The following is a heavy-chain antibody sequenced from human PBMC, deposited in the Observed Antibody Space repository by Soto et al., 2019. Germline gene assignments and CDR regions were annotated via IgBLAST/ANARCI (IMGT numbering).Heavy chain of an antibody. Sequence: GGSLIVSCAASGFPFSSYAMSWVRQAPGKGLEWVSAISGSGGSTYYADSVKGRFTISRDNSKNTLYLQMNGLRVEDTAIYYCAREYYSSGTHWGQGTLVTVSS. V-gene: IGHV3-23*01. CDR2: ISGSGGST. D-gene: IGHD3-10*01. CDR3: AREYYSSGTH. J-gene: IGHJ1*01. CDR1: GFPFSSYA.